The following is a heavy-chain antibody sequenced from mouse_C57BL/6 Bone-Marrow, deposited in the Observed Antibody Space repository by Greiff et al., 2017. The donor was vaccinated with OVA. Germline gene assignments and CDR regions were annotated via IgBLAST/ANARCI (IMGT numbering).Heavy chain of an antibody. J-gene: IGHJ2*01. CDR3: ARLRKPLYYFDY. V-gene: IGHV1-47*01. CDR1: GYTFTTYP. D-gene: IGHD1-1*01. CDR2: FHPYNDDT. Sequence: QVQLQQSGAELVKPGASVKMSCKASGYTFTTYPIEWMKQNHGKSLEWIGNFHPYNDDTKYNEKFKGKATLTLEKSSSTVYLELSRLTSDDSAVYTCARLRKPLYYFDYWGQGTTLTVSS.